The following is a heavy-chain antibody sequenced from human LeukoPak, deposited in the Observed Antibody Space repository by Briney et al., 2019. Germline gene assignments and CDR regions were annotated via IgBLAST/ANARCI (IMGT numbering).Heavy chain of an antibody. Sequence: SETLSLTCSVSGGSISSSSYYWGWSRQPPEKGLEWIGSIYYSGSTYYNPSLKSRVTISVDTSKNQFSLKLSSVTAADTAVYYCARGDFYYFDYWGQGTLVTVSS. D-gene: IGHD3-16*01. J-gene: IGHJ4*02. CDR1: GGSISSSSYY. V-gene: IGHV4-39*01. CDR2: IYYSGST. CDR3: ARGDFYYFDY.